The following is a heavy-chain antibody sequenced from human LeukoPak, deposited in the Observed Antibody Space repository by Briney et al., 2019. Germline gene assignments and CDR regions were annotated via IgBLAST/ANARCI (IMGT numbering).Heavy chain of an antibody. CDR3: ARSYSGSYSDAFDI. D-gene: IGHD1-26*01. Sequence: ASVKVSCKASGYTFTGYYMHWVRQAPGQGLEWMGWINPNSGGTNYAHKFQGRVTMTRDTSISTAYMELSRLRSDDTAVYYCARSYSGSYSDAFDIWGQGTMVTVSS. V-gene: IGHV1-2*07. J-gene: IGHJ3*02. CDR1: GYTFTGYY. CDR2: INPNSGGT.